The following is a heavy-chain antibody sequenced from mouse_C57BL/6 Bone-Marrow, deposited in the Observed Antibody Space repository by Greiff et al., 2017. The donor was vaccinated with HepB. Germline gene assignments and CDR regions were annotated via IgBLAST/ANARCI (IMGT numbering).Heavy chain of an antibody. CDR2: IDPSDSET. V-gene: IGHV1-52*01. CDR3: ARGDGYYVSFAY. Sequence: VQLQQPGAELVRPGSSVKLSCKASGYTFTSYWMQWVKQRPIQGLEWIGNIDPSDSETHYNQKFKDKATLTVDKSSSTAYMQLSSLTSEDSAVYYCARGDGYYVSFAYWGQGTLVTVSA. CDR1: GYTFTSYW. D-gene: IGHD2-3*01. J-gene: IGHJ3*01.